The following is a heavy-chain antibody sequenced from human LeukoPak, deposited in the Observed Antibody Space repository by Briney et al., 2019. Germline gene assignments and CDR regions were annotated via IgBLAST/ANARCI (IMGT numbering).Heavy chain of an antibody. CDR2: INPNSGGT. J-gene: IGHJ4*02. CDR1: GYTFTGYY. D-gene: IGHD2-8*01. V-gene: IGHV1-2*02. CDR3: AVLGYCTNGVCQTGDY. Sequence: ASVKVSCKASGYTFTGYYMHWVRQAPGQGLEWMRWINPNSGGTNYAQKFQGRVTMTRDTSISTAYMELSRLRSDDTAVYYCAVLGYCTNGVCQTGDYWGQGTLVTVSS.